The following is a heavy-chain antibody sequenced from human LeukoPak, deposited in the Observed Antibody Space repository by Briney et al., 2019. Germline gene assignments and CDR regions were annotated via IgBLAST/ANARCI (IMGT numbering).Heavy chain of an antibody. D-gene: IGHD3-22*01. J-gene: IGHJ6*03. Sequence: SETLSLTCAVYGGSFSGYYWSWIRQPPGKGLEWIGSIYYSGSTYCNPSLKSRVTISVDTSKSQFSLKVSSVTAADTAVYYCARDRFDDSSGYYYHYYYYMDVWGKGTTVTVSS. CDR3: ARDRFDDSSGYYYHYYYYMDV. CDR2: IYYSGST. V-gene: IGHV4-34*01. CDR1: GGSFSGYY.